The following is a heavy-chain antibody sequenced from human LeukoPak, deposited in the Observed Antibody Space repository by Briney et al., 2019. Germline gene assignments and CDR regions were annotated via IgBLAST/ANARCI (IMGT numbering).Heavy chain of an antibody. Sequence: ASVKVSCKASGYTFTGYYLHWVRQAPGQGLEWMGRINPYSGGTNYAQKFQDRVTMTRDTSISTAYMELRRLRSDDTAVYYCARDAGYYDSSGYHYFDYWGQGTLVTVSS. V-gene: IGHV1-2*06. CDR2: INPYSGGT. CDR3: ARDAGYYDSSGYHYFDY. D-gene: IGHD3-22*01. J-gene: IGHJ4*02. CDR1: GYTFTGYY.